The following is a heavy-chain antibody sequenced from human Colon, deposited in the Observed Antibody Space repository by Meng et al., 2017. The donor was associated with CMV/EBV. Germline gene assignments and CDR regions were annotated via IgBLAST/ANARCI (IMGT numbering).Heavy chain of an antibody. D-gene: IGHD7-27*01. CDR3: ANPPAGDPLYYHYYGMDV. CDR1: GFSFSSYG. CDR2: IRYDGSDK. Sequence: GGSLRLSCAASGFSFSSYGMHWARQAPGKGLEWVAFIRYDGSDKYYADSVKGRFTISRDNSKNTLNLQMNSLRAEDTAVYYCANPPAGDPLYYHYYGMDVWGQGTTVTVSS. J-gene: IGHJ6*02. V-gene: IGHV3-30*02.